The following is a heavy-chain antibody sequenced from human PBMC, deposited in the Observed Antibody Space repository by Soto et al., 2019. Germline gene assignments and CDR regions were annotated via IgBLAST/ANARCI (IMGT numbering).Heavy chain of an antibody. J-gene: IGHJ6*03. CDR1: GFTFSNYA. CDR3: ARRGQSDYCHRDV. D-gene: IGHD6-19*01. V-gene: IGHV3-64*01. Sequence: EVQLVESGGGLVQPGGSLRLSCAASGFTFSNYAMDWVRQAPGKVLEYVSGISSNGVGTYYANSVKNRFTISRDNSKNPLYLQMGSLRAEDMAVDYCARRGQSDYCHRDVWCKGTTVTVSS. CDR2: ISSNGVGT.